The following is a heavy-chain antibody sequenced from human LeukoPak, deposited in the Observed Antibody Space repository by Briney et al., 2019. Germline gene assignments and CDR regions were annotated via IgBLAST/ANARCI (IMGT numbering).Heavy chain of an antibody. D-gene: IGHD2-15*01. CDR1: GGSISSGSYY. CDR2: IYTSGST. J-gene: IGHJ4*02. CDR3: ARFPKPYCSGGSCYSGYYFDY. V-gene: IGHV4-61*02. Sequence: SQTLSLTCTVSGGSISSGSYYWSWIRQPAGKGLEWIGRIYTSGSTNYNPSLKSRVTISVDTSKNQFSLKLSSATAADTAVYYCARFPKPYCSGGSCYSGYYFDYWGQGTLVTVSS.